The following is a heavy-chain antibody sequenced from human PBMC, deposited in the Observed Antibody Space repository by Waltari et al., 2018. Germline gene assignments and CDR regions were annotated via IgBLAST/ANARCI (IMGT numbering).Heavy chain of an antibody. CDR1: GFTFSSYA. V-gene: IGHV3-23*01. D-gene: IGHD1-1*01. J-gene: IGHJ4*02. Sequence: EVQVLESGGGLVQPGGSLSLSCPASGFTFSSYAMTWVRQAPGKGLEWVSTLSSGGGDRYYADSVKGRFTISRDTSKKTLWLQMNSLRVEDTAVYYCAKRGERALHYFHSWGQGTLVTVSS. CDR2: LSSGGGDR. CDR3: AKRGERALHYFHS.